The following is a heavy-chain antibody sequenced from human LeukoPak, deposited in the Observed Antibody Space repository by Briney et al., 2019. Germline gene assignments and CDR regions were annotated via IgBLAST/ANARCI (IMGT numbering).Heavy chain of an antibody. CDR3: ARDGRDGSGSYYLGMDV. Sequence: GASVKVSCKASGGTFSSYAISWVRQAPGQGLEWMGRIIPILGIANYAQKFQGRVTITADKSTSTAYMELSSLRSEDTAVYYCARDGRDGSGSYYLGMDVWGQGTTVTVSS. CDR1: GGTFSSYA. D-gene: IGHD3-10*01. CDR2: IIPILGIA. V-gene: IGHV1-69*04. J-gene: IGHJ6*02.